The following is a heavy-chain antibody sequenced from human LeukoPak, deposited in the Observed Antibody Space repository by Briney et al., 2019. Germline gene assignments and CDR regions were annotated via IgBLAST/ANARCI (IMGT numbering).Heavy chain of an antibody. CDR1: GYSISSSNW. Sequence: PSDTLSLTCAVSGYSISSSNWWGWIRQPPGKGLEWIGYIYYGGSIYYNPSLKSRVTMSVDTSKNQFSLKLSSVTAVDTAVYYCARTMSSSHTVYGMDVWGQGTTVTVSS. CDR2: IYYGGSI. CDR3: ARTMSSSHTVYGMDV. V-gene: IGHV4-28*05. J-gene: IGHJ6*02. D-gene: IGHD2-2*02.